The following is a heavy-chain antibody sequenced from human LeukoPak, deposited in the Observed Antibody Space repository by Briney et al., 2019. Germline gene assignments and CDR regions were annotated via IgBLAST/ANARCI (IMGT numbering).Heavy chain of an antibody. Sequence: NASETLSLTCTVSGGSISSYYWSWIRQPPGKGLEWIGYIYYSGSTNYNPSLKSRVTISVDTSKNQFSLKLSSVTAADTAVYYCARVKAAAGVPLNWFDPWGQGTLVTVSS. D-gene: IGHD6-13*01. CDR2: IYYSGST. CDR1: GGSISSYY. V-gene: IGHV4-59*01. CDR3: ARVKAAAGVPLNWFDP. J-gene: IGHJ5*02.